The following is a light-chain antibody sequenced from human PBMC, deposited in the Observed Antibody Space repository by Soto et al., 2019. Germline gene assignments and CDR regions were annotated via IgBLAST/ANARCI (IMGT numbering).Light chain of an antibody. V-gene: IGLV2-11*01. J-gene: IGLJ1*01. CDR3: CSFAGSFSYV. CDR2: DVT. CDR1: SSDVGRYDY. Sequence: QSALTQPRSGCGSPGQSVTISCTGPSSDVGRYDYVSWYQQHPGKAPKLIIYDVTERPAGVPDRFSGSKSGNTASLTISGLQAEDEADYSCCSFAGSFSYVFGGGTKVTVL.